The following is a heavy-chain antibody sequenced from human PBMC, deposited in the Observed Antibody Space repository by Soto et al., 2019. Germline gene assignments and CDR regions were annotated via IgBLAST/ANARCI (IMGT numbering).Heavy chain of an antibody. D-gene: IGHD6-19*01. CDR3: ASAPQYSSGWFPYFDY. V-gene: IGHV3-20*04. CDR2: INWNGGST. CDR1: GFTFDDYG. Sequence: EVQLVESGGGVVRPGGSLRLSCAASGFTFDDYGMSWVRQAPGKGLEWVSGINWNGGSTGYADSVKGRFTISRDNAKNSLYLQMNGRRAEDTALYYCASAPQYSSGWFPYFDYWGQGTLVTVSS. J-gene: IGHJ4*02.